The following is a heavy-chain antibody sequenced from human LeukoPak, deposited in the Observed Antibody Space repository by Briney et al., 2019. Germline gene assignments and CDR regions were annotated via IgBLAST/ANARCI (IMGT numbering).Heavy chain of an antibody. CDR2: INHSGST. J-gene: IGHJ6*02. CDR1: GGSFSGYY. V-gene: IGHV4-34*01. Sequence: SETLSLTCAVYGGSFSGYYWSWIRQPPGKGLEWIGEINHSGSTNYNPSLKSRVTISVDTSKNQFSLKLSSVTAADTAVYYCARGMYYDFWSGYYKNYYYYGMDVRGQGTTVTVSS. CDR3: ARGMYYDFWSGYYKNYYYYGMDV. D-gene: IGHD3-3*01.